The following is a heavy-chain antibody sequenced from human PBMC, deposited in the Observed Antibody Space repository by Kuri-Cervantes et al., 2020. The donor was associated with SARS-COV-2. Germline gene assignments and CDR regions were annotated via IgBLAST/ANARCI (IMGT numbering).Heavy chain of an antibody. CDR3: ARDSVVAAGRMDV. D-gene: IGHD6-19*01. Sequence: SETLSLTCTVSGASISGSTYYWSWIRQPAGKGLEWIGRIYTSGSTNYNPSLKSRVTISIDTSKNQFSLKLTSVTAADTAVYYCARDSVVAAGRMDVWGQGTTVTVSS. CDR2: IYTSGST. J-gene: IGHJ6*02. CDR1: GASISGSTYY. V-gene: IGHV4-61*02.